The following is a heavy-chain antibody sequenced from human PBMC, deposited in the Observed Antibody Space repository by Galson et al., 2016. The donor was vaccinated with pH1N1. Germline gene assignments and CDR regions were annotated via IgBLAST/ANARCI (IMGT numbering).Heavy chain of an antibody. CDR3: ARYSGSFFFDY. J-gene: IGHJ4*02. CDR2: MYPDDSDI. CDR1: GYSFSSYW. Sequence: QSGAEVKKPGESLKISCQGSGYSFSSYWVAWVRQMPGKGLEWMAIMYPDDSDIKYSPSFEGQVTISAGRSISTAYLQWSSLKASDTAMYYCARYSGSFFFDYWGQGTLVTVSS. D-gene: IGHD1-26*01. V-gene: IGHV5-51*01.